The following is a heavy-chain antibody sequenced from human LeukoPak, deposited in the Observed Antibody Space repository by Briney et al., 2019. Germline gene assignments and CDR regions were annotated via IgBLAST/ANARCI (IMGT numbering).Heavy chain of an antibody. CDR3: ASGGLVSRYLDH. Sequence: SETLSLTFAVSGSSISSSTWWTWVRQPPGKGREWIGEVFYSGSTNSNPSLKSRLTMSVDESKHEFPLKLTSVTAADTAVYYCASGGLVSRYLDHWGQGTLVTVSP. V-gene: IGHV4-4*02. CDR1: GSSISSSTW. J-gene: IGHJ4*02. D-gene: IGHD3-9*01. CDR2: VFYSGST.